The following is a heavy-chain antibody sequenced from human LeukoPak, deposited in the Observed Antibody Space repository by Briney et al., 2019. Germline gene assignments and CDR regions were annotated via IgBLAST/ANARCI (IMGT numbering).Heavy chain of an antibody. J-gene: IGHJ5*02. CDR1: GGSISSGGYY. CDR3: ASAGYSSGWYSNWFDP. V-gene: IGHV4-39*07. CDR2: INHSGST. D-gene: IGHD6-19*01. Sequence: SETLSLTCTVSGGSISSGGYYWSWIRQPPGKGLEWIGEINHSGSTNYNPSLKSRVTISVDTSKNQFSLKLSSVTAADTAVYYCASAGYSSGWYSNWFDPWGQGTLVTVSS.